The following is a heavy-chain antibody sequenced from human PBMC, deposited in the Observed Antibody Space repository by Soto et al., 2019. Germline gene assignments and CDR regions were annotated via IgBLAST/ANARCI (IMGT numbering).Heavy chain of an antibody. Sequence: PVGSLRLSCAASGFTVSSNYMSWVRQAPGKGLEWVSVIYSGGSTYYADSVKGRFTISRDNSKNTLYLQMNSLRAEDTAVYYCARERPRGYGMDVWGQGTTVTVSS. CDR1: GFTVSSNY. CDR2: IYSGGST. V-gene: IGHV3-53*01. CDR3: ARERPRGYGMDV. J-gene: IGHJ6*02.